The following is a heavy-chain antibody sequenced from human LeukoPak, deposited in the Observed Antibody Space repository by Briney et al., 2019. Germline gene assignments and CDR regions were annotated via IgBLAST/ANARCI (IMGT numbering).Heavy chain of an antibody. Sequence: SETLSLTCIVSGGSISSAAYYWSWIRQPAGRGLEWIGRIYTSGSIDYNPSLKSRLTISVDTSNNQFSLTLSSVTAADTAVYYCAREREGPYGYLDYWGQGTLVTVSS. D-gene: IGHD4-17*01. V-gene: IGHV4-61*02. CDR1: GGSISSAAYY. CDR2: IYTSGSI. J-gene: IGHJ4*02. CDR3: AREREGPYGYLDY.